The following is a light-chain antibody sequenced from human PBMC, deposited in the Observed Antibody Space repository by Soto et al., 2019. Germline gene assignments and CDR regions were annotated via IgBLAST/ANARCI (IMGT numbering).Light chain of an antibody. J-gene: IGKJ3*01. V-gene: IGKV3-20*01. Sequence: ESVVTPAPGTPALSPGERATLSCRASQSVSSSYLAWYQQKPGQAPRFLIYGASSRATGIPDRFSGSGSGTDFTIPISRLEPEDFAAYYCQQYRSSPFTFGPGPKVDIK. CDR3: QQYRSSPFT. CDR1: QSVSSSY. CDR2: GAS.